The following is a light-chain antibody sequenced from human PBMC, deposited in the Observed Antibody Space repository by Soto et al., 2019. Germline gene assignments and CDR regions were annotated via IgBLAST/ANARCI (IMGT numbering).Light chain of an antibody. CDR3: QQYDTIPLT. V-gene: IGKV4-1*01. CDR2: WAS. J-gene: IGKJ4*01. CDR1: QSVLYNSNNKNY. Sequence: DIVMTQSPDSLAVSLGERATINCKSSQSVLYNSNNKNYLAWYQQKPGQPPKLLIYWASTRESGVPDRFSGSGSGTDVTLTISSLQAEDVAVYYCQQYDTIPLTFGGGTKVEIK.